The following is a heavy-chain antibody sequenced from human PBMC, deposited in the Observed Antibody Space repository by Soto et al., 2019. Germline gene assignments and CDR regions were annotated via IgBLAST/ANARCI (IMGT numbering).Heavy chain of an antibody. J-gene: IGHJ4*02. D-gene: IGHD2-8*01. Sequence: GESLKISCAASGFTFSSYAMHWVRQAPGKGLEWVAVISYDGSNKYYADSVKGRFTISRDNSKNTLYLQMNSLRAEDTAVYYCARAGDIVLMVYAIDLYYFDYWGQGTLVTVSS. CDR2: ISYDGSNK. V-gene: IGHV3-30-3*01. CDR1: GFTFSSYA. CDR3: ARAGDIVLMVYAIDLYYFDY.